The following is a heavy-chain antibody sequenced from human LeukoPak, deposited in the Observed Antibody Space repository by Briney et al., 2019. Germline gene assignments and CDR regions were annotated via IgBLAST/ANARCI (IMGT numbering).Heavy chain of an antibody. Sequence: SETLSLTCAVYGGSFSGYYWSWIRQPPGKGLEWIGEINHSGSTNYNPSLKSRVTISVDTSKNQFSLKLSSVTAADTAVYYCARYSERDSSGYYSFPQWDAFDIWGQGPMVTVSS. CDR2: INHSGST. V-gene: IGHV4-34*01. J-gene: IGHJ3*02. CDR3: ARYSERDSSGYYSFPQWDAFDI. D-gene: IGHD3-22*01. CDR1: GGSFSGYY.